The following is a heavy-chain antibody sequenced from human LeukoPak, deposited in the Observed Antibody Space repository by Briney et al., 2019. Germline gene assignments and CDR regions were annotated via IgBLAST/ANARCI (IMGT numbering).Heavy chain of an antibody. V-gene: IGHV3-11*01. D-gene: IGHD1-26*01. CDR2: TSSSGSTI. CDR1: GFTFSDYY. J-gene: IGHJ4*02. CDR3: ARVPRRELPNASPYFDY. Sequence: PGGSLRLSCAASGFTFSDYYMSWIRQAPGKGLEWVSYTSSSGSTIYYADSVKGRFTISRDNAKNSLYLQMNSLRAEDTAVYYCARVPRRELPNASPYFDYWGQGTLVTVSS.